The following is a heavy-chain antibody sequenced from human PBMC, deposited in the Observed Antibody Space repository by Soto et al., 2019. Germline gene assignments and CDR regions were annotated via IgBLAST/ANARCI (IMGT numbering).Heavy chain of an antibody. CDR1: GGSISSGDYY. CDR3: AGAATRYYYGMDV. D-gene: IGHD2-15*01. Sequence: QVEMQESGPGLVKSSQTLSLTCTVSGGSISSGDYYWSWIRQPPGKGLEWIGYIYYSGSTYYNPSLKSRVTISSDKSKNQFSLNLSSVTAADTAVYYCAGAATRYYYGMDVWGQGTKVTVSS. J-gene: IGHJ6*02. V-gene: IGHV4-30-4*01. CDR2: IYYSGST.